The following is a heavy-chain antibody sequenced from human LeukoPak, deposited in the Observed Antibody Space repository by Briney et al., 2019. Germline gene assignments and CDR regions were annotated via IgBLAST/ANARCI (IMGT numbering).Heavy chain of an antibody. CDR3: AREGGRQWLVSGALDT. CDR1: DDSVSGSRYY. D-gene: IGHD6-19*01. CDR2: IYHGSA. V-gene: IGHV4-61*01. Sequence: SSETLSLTCTVSDDSVSGSRYYWTWIRQPPGKGLEWIGYIYHGSATYNPSLESRVTLSMDTSKNQYSLKMTSVTAADTAVYYCAREGGRQWLVSGALDTWGQGTLVTVSS. J-gene: IGHJ5*02.